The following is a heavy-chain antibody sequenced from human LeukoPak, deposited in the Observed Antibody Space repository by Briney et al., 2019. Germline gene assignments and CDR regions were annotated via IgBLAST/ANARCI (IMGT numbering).Heavy chain of an antibody. CDR1: GGSISSSSYY. D-gene: IGHD3-22*01. CDR2: IYYSGST. J-gene: IGHJ3*02. CDR3: ARTPPYYDSSGWDAFDI. V-gene: IGHV4-39*01. Sequence: SSETLSLTCTVSGGSISSSSYYWGWIRQPPGKGLEWIGSIYYSGSTYYNPSLKSRVTISVDTSKNQFSLKLSSVTAADTAVYYCARTPPYYDSSGWDAFDIWGQGTMVTVSS.